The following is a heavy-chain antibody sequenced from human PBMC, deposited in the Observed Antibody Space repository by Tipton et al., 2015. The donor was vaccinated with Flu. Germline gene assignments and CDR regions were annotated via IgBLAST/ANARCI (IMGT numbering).Heavy chain of an antibody. CDR3: ATEVVVTN. V-gene: IGHV3-66*01. CDR1: GFTVNSYY. D-gene: IGHD3-22*01. J-gene: IGHJ4*02. CDR2: LYTGGGT. Sequence: SLRLSCAVSGFTVNSYYMSWVRQAPGKGLEWVSVLYTGGGTTYADSVKGRFTISRDNAKNSLYLQMNSLRAEDTAVYYCATEVVVTNWGQGTLVTVSS.